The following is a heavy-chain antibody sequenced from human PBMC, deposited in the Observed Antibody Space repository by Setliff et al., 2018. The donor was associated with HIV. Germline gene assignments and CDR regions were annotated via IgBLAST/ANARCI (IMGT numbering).Heavy chain of an antibody. Sequence: PGGSLRLSCAASGFTFSNAWMSWVRQAPGKGLEWVGRIKSKTDGGTTDHAAPVKGRFTISRDDSRKTLYLQMNSLQTEDTAVYYCTTGYDSSGYELVYFDYWGQGTLVTVSS. J-gene: IGHJ4*02. CDR1: GFTFSNAW. V-gene: IGHV3-15*01. CDR2: IKSKTDGGTT. CDR3: TTGYDSSGYELVYFDY. D-gene: IGHD3-22*01.